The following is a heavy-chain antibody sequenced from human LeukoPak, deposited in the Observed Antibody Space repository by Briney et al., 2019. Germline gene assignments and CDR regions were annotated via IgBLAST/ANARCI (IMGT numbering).Heavy chain of an antibody. CDR1: GLTFSGYW. Sequence: GGSLRLSCAASGLTFSGYWMNWVRQAPGKGLEWVANIKPDGSEKYYVDSVKGRFTISRDNAKNSLYLQMTSLRAEDTAVYYCGRGSGDYSGQGTLVTVSS. V-gene: IGHV3-7*04. CDR3: GRGSGDY. J-gene: IGHJ4*02. CDR2: IKPDGSEK.